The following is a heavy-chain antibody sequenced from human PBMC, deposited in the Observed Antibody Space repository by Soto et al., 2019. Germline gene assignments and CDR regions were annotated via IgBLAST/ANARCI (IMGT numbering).Heavy chain of an antibody. CDR3: AKFRGPSYSYYSIDV. Sequence: EVQLLEFGGGLVQPGGSLRLSCAASGFTFGTYAMNWLRQAPGRGLECVSFISGSGRTTYYADSVKGRFTVSRDNSKNTTYLQMNSLRAEVTALYYCAKFRGPSYSYYSIDVWGKGTTVTVSS. V-gene: IGHV3-23*01. CDR2: ISGSGRTT. D-gene: IGHD3-16*01. J-gene: IGHJ6*03. CDR1: GFTFGTYA.